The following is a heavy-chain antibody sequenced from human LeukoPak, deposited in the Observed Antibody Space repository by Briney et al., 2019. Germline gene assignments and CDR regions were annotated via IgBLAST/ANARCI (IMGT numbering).Heavy chain of an antibody. CDR1: GYTFTGYY. CDR3: ARGFDISGAYSGPPDY. D-gene: IGHD3-22*01. Sequence: ASVEVSCKASGYTFTGYYVHWVRQAPGQGPEWMGWINPDSGGTKYAQKLQGRVTMTRDTSISTAYMDLSRLRSEDTAVYYCARGFDISGAYSGPPDYWGQGTLVTVSS. V-gene: IGHV1-2*02. J-gene: IGHJ4*02. CDR2: INPDSGGT.